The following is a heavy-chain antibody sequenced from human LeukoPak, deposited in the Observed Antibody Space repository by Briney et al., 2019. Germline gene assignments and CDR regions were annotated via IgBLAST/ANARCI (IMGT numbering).Heavy chain of an antibody. D-gene: IGHD3-16*02. CDR2: ISSSGSTI. J-gene: IGHJ4*02. CDR1: GFTFSNYW. CDR3: ASAPYDYVWGSYRFDY. Sequence: GGSLRLSCAASGFTFSNYWMNWVRQAPGKGLEWVSYISSSGSTIYYADSVKGRFTISRDNAKNSLYLQMNSLRAEDTAVYYCASAPYDYVWGSYRFDYWGQGTLVTVSS. V-gene: IGHV3-48*04.